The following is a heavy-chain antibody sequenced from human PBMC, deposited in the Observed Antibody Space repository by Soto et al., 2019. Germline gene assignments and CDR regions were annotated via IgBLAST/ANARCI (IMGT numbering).Heavy chain of an antibody. D-gene: IGHD2-21*02. CDR3: ARDMIVVVTAITYYYYGMDV. J-gene: IGHJ6*02. CDR2: ISYDGSNK. V-gene: IGHV3-30-3*01. Sequence: SLRLSCAASGFTFSSYAMHWVRQAPGKGLEWVAVISYDGSNKYYADSVKGRFTISRDNSKNTLYLQMNSLRAEDTAVYYCARDMIVVVTAITYYYYGMDVWGQGTTVTVSS. CDR1: GFTFSSYA.